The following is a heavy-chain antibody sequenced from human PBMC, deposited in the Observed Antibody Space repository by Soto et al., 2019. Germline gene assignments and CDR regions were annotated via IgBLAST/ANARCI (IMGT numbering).Heavy chain of an antibody. V-gene: IGHV3-23*01. J-gene: IGHJ2*01. CDR3: ARKVSGSTGRPDLWYFDL. Sequence: EVQLLDSGGGWVQPGGSLRLSCAASGFTFSGYALTWVRQAPGKGLEWVSAISGGGDATFYADSVKGRFTISRDNSKNTLYLQMNTLRAEDTAVYYCARKVSGSTGRPDLWYFDLWGRGTLVTVSS. CDR1: GFTFSGYA. D-gene: IGHD3-10*01. CDR2: ISGGGDAT.